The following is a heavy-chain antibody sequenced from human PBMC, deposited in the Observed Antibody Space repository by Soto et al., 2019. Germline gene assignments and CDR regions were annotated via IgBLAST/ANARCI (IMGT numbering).Heavy chain of an antibody. CDR2: IYYSGST. V-gene: IGHV4-31*03. Sequence: SETLSLTCTVSGGSISSGIYYWSWIRHDPGTGLEWIGHIYYSGSTYYNPSLKSRVSISVDTSKNQFSLKLTSVTAADTAVYYCARVARGRVVGATPPCFDYWGQGTLMTV. CDR3: ARVARGRVVGATPPCFDY. CDR1: GGSISSGIYY. D-gene: IGHD1-26*01. J-gene: IGHJ4*02.